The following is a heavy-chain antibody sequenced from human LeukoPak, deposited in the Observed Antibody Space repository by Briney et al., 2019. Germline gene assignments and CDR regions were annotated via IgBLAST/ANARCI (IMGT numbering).Heavy chain of an antibody. D-gene: IGHD2-15*01. CDR3: ASSCGGSCYRLS. J-gene: IGHJ5*02. Sequence: PGGSLRLSCAASGFTFSTYAMSWVRQAPGKGLEWVSGISGSGGSTFYADSVKGRFTISRDNSKNTLYLQMNSLKTEDTAVYYCASSCGGSCYRLSWGQGTLVTVSS. CDR1: GFTFSTYA. V-gene: IGHV3-23*01. CDR2: ISGSGGST.